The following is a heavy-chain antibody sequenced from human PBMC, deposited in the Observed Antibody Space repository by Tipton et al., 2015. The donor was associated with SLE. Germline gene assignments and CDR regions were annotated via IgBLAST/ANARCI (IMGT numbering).Heavy chain of an antibody. CDR2: IYYAGAT. D-gene: IGHD2-8*01. V-gene: IGHV4-31*03. CDR1: GASLSSGRYY. J-gene: IGHJ2*01. Sequence: LRLSCTVSGASLSSGRYYWTWIRQHPEKGLEWIGYIYYAGATYYNPSLKSRVIISVDRSQNQISLNLSSVTAADTAVYYCARDSPTQCKGVCPLVRYFDLWGRGTLVTVSS. CDR3: ARDSPTQCKGVCPLVRYFDL.